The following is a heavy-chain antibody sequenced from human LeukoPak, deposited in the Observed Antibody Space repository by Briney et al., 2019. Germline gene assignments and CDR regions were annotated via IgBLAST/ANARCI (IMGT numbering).Heavy chain of an antibody. V-gene: IGHV4-4*07. CDR3: ARTADSGSFDAFDL. CDR1: GDSISSYY. Sequence: SETLSLTCTVSGDSISSYYWSWIRQPAGKGLEWIGRIYTSGSTNYNPSLKSRVTMSVDTSTNQFSLKLTSVTAADTAVYYCARTADSGSFDAFDLWGQGTMVTVSS. CDR2: IYTSGST. J-gene: IGHJ3*01. D-gene: IGHD1-26*01.